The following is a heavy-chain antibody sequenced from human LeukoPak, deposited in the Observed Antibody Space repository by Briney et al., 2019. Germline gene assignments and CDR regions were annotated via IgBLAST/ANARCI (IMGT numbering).Heavy chain of an antibody. J-gene: IGHJ6*03. CDR3: ARETSQKGAHHMDV. V-gene: IGHV1-18*01. CDR1: GYTFTSYG. D-gene: IGHD3-16*01. CDR2: ISAYNGNT. Sequence: VASVKVSCKASGYTFTSYGISWVRQAPGQGLEWMGWISAYNGNTNYAQKLQGRVTMTTDTSTSTAYMELRSLRSDDTAVYYCARETSQKGAHHMDVWGKGTTVTISS.